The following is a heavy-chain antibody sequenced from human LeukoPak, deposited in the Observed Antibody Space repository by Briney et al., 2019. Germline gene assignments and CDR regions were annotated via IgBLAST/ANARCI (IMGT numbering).Heavy chain of an antibody. V-gene: IGHV1-69*05. CDR2: IIPIFGTA. Sequence: SVKVSCKASGGTFSSYAISWVRQAPGQGLEWMGGIIPIFGTANYAQKFQGRVTVTTDESTSTAYMELSSLRSEDTAVYCCARIPADYGDYVDAGDYWGQGTLVTVSS. CDR3: ARIPADYGDYVDAGDY. J-gene: IGHJ4*02. D-gene: IGHD4-17*01. CDR1: GGTFSSYA.